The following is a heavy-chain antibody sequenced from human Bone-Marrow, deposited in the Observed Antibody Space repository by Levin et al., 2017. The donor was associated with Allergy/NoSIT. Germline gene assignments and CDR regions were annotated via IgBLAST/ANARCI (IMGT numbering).Heavy chain of an antibody. CDR1: GGSIRSYY. J-gene: IGHJ6*02. Sequence: SQTLSLTCTVSGGSIRSYYWSWIRPPPGKGLEWIGYITYSGTTNYNPSLKSRVTISVDTSKNQFSLKLSSVTAADTAVYYCARGGDVWGQGTTVTVSS. CDR2: ITYSGTT. CDR3: ARGGDV. V-gene: IGHV4-59*01.